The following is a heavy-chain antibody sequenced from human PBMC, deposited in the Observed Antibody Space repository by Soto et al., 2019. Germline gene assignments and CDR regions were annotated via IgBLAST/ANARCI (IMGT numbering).Heavy chain of an antibody. J-gene: IGHJ6*02. V-gene: IGHV2-70*19. CDR1: GFSLNTGGMC. CDR2: VRWDDEK. D-gene: IGHD5-12*01. CDR3: VRTHGGYTAYYGVDV. Sequence: SGPTLVNPSQTLTLTCTFSGFSLNTGGMCLSWVRQPTGKALEWLAVVRWDDEKHFSTSLRNRISVSKDASGDRVVLTMANMDPADSGTYYCVRTHGGYTAYYGVDVWGPGTTVTVSS.